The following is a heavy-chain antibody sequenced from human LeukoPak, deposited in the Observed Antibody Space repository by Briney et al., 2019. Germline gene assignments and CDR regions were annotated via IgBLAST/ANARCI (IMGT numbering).Heavy chain of an antibody. V-gene: IGHV4-39*07. CDR1: GGSINSSSYY. J-gene: IGHJ6*03. D-gene: IGHD2-15*01. CDR2: IHYSGST. Sequence: SETLSLTCTVSGGSINSSSYYWAWIRQPPGKGLEWIGSIHYSGSTYYNPSLQSRVTISIDTSKNQFSLKLRFATAADTAVYYCARVRCSGGSCPYYYYYYYMDVWGKGTTVTVSS. CDR3: ARVRCSGGSCPYYYYYYYMDV.